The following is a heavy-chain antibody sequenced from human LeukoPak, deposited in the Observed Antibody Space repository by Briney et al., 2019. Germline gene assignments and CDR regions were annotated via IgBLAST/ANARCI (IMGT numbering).Heavy chain of an antibody. CDR2: ISSNGGST. Sequence: PGGSLRLSCAASGFTFSSYAMHWVRQAPGKGLEYVSAISSNGGSTYYANSVKGRFTISRDNSKNTLYLQMGSLRAEDMAVYYCARGEYYDSSGYGSFDCWGPGNLVTVSS. CDR1: GFTFSSYA. CDR3: ARGEYYDSSGYGSFDC. V-gene: IGHV3-64*01. J-gene: IGHJ4*02. D-gene: IGHD3-22*01.